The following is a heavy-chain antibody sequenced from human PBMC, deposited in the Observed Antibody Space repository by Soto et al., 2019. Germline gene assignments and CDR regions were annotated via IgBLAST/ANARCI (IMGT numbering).Heavy chain of an antibody. CDR2: IYHSGTT. Sequence: QVQLQESGPGLVKPSQTLSLTCTVSGGSISSGGYYWSWIRQHPGKGLEWIGYIYHSGTTYYNPSPKSRVTISVDTSKNQFSLKLTSVTAADTAVYYCARVRGNQLPGWFDPWGQGTLVTVSS. D-gene: IGHD2-2*01. V-gene: IGHV4-31*03. J-gene: IGHJ5*02. CDR1: GGSISSGGYY. CDR3: ARVRGNQLPGWFDP.